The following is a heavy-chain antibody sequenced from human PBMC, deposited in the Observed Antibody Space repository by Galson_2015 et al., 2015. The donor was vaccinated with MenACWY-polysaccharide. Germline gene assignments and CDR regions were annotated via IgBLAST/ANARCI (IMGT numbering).Heavy chain of an antibody. J-gene: IGHJ4*02. Sequence: SLRLSCAGSGFAFSYYAMSWVRQAPGKGLEWVPLIHNDAATEGYDDFVTGRFTFSRDKSKNTEYLQMKSLSADDTATYYCDKAEGWEVTEYYFDYWGQGTLVTVSS. D-gene: IGHD1-26*01. CDR3: DKAEGWEVTEYYFDY. CDR1: GFAFSYYA. V-gene: IGHV3-23*01. CDR2: IHNDAATE.